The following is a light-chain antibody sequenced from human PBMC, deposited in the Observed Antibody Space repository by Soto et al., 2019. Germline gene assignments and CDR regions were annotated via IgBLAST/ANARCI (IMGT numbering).Light chain of an antibody. CDR3: SSYTSSSTYVV. Sequence: QSALSHPVSVSGSPGRSITLSSTGTSSDDDGYNYDSWYQQHPGKAPKLLIYDVSNRPSGVSNRFSGSKSGNTASLSISGLQSEDDSDYCCSSYTSSSTYVVFGGGTKLSVL. CDR2: DVS. V-gene: IGLV2-14*01. CDR1: SSDDDGYNY. J-gene: IGLJ2*01.